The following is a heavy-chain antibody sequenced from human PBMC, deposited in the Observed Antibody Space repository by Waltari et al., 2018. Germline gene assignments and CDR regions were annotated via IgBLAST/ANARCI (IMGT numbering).Heavy chain of an antibody. CDR3: SKSLDV. V-gene: IGHV3-7*01. J-gene: IGHJ6*02. Sequence: EVQMVESGGGLVQPGGSLRLSCAASGFTFSNSWMDWVRQAPGKGLESMANIKPDGSEKNYVDSVKGRFTISRDNTKNSLYLQMNSLRAEDTAVYYCSKSLDVWGPGTSVTVSS. CDR2: IKPDGSEK. CDR1: GFTFSNSW.